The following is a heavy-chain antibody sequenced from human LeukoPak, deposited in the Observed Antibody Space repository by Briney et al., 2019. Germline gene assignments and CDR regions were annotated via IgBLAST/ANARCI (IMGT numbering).Heavy chain of an antibody. CDR1: GGSFSGYY. CDR3: ATHPYSNGNNDYNMDV. Sequence: PSETLSLTCAVYGGSFSGYYWSWIRQPPGKGLEWIGEINHSGSTNYNPSLKSRVTISVDTSKNQFSLKLSSVTATDTAVYYCATHPYSNGNNDYNMDVWGQGTTVTVSS. J-gene: IGHJ6*03. CDR2: INHSGST. D-gene: IGHD6-19*01. V-gene: IGHV4-34*01.